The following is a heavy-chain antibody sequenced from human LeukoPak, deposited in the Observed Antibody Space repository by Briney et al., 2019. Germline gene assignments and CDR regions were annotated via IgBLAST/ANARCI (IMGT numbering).Heavy chain of an antibody. D-gene: IGHD2-2*01. CDR1: GFTFSSYS. CDR3: ARDGSPPPRYCSSTSCPFGY. CDR2: ISSSSSYI. V-gene: IGHV3-21*01. Sequence: GGSLRLSCAASGFTFSSYSMNWVRQAPGKGLEWVSSISSSSSYIYYADSVKGRFTISRDNAKNSLYLQMNSLRAEDTAVYYCARDGSPPPRYCSSTSCPFGYWGQGTLVTVSS. J-gene: IGHJ4*02.